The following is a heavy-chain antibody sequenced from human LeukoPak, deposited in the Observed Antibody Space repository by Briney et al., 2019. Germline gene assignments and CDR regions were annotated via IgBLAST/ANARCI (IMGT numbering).Heavy chain of an antibody. CDR2: ISYDGSNK. CDR1: GFTFSSYG. CDR3: AKPYSSSWEYYFDY. Sequence: GRSLRLSCAASGFTFSSYGMHWVRQAPGKGLEWVAVISYDGSNKYYADSVKGRFTISRDNSKNTLYLQMNSLRAEDTAVYYCAKPYSSSWEYYFDYWGQGTLVTVSS. V-gene: IGHV3-30*18. J-gene: IGHJ4*02. D-gene: IGHD6-13*01.